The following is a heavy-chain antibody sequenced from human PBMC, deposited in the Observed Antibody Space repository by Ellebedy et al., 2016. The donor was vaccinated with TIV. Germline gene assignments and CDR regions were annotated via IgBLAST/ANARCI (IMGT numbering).Heavy chain of an antibody. CDR3: APVGTTTVKKGFGY. V-gene: IGHV3-30*03. J-gene: IGHJ4*02. D-gene: IGHD4-17*01. CDR2: ISNDGRSK. CDR1: GFTFSDYG. Sequence: PGGSLRLSCVASGFTFSDYGMHRVRQDPGKGLEWVAVISNDGRSKKHADSVKGRFTISRDNSKSTLYIQMDSLRADDTAVYYCAPVGTTTVKKGFGYWGQGTLVTVSS.